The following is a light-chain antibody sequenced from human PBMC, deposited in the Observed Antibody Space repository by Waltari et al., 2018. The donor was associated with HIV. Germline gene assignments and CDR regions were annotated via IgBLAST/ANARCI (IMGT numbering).Light chain of an antibody. CDR3: QTWVTGILV. J-gene: IGLJ3*02. V-gene: IGLV4-69*01. CDR2: GNSDGSH. Sequence: QLVLSQSPSASASLGASVKLTSTLSSGHRSYAIPWHQQQPEKGPQYLMKGNSDGSHTKGDGIPDRFSGSSSGAERYLTISSLQSEDEADYYCQTWVTGILVFGGGTKLTVL. CDR1: SGHRSYA.